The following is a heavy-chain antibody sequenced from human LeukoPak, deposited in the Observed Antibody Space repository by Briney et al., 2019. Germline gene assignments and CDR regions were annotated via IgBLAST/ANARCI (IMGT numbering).Heavy chain of an antibody. Sequence: GASVKVSCKASGYTFTSYDINWVRQATGQGLEWMGWMNPNSGNTGYAQKFQGRVTMTRNTSISTAYMELSSLRSEDTAMYYCASHYYDSSGYYPAGFDIWGQGTMVTVSS. CDR3: ASHYYDSSGYYPAGFDI. D-gene: IGHD3-22*01. J-gene: IGHJ3*02. V-gene: IGHV1-8*01. CDR1: GYTFTSYD. CDR2: MNPNSGNT.